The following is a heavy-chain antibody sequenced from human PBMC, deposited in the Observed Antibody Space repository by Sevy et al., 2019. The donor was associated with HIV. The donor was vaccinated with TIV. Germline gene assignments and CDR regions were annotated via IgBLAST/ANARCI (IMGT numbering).Heavy chain of an antibody. CDR2: IHYKGTT. J-gene: IGHJ4*02. CDR3: ARLDPSGPRDY. CDR1: GDSISGTDCS. D-gene: IGHD5-12*01. Sequence: SETLSLTCTVSGDSISGTDCSWGWIRQPPGKGLEWIGNIHYKGTTYYNPSLKSRVTVSVDTSKNQFSLRLSSVSAADTAVYYCARLDPSGPRDYWGQGTLVTVSS. V-gene: IGHV4-39*01.